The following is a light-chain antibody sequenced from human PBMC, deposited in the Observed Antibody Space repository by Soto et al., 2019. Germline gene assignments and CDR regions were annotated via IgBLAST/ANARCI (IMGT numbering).Light chain of an antibody. J-gene: IGLJ1*01. CDR2: EVT. CDR3: CSYAGSDVFV. Sequence: QSALTQPASVSGSPGQSITISCTGTNSDIGNYNIVSWYQQHPDKAPKLIIYEVTKRPSGVSNRFSGSKSGNTASLTISGLQAEDEGDYHCCSYAGSDVFVCGTGTKLTVL. CDR1: NSDIGNYNI. V-gene: IGLV2-23*02.